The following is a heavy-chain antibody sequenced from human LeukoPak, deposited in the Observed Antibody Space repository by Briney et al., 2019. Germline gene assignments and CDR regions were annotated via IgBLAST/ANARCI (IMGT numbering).Heavy chain of an antibody. D-gene: IGHD6-13*01. CDR2: INAGNGNT. V-gene: IGHV1-3*03. Sequence: ASVKVSCKASGYTFTSYAMHWVRQAPGQRLEWMGWINAGNGNTKYSQEFQGRVTITRDTSASTAYMELSSLRSEDMAVYYCARGPIAAAGKAAGDYYYYMDVWGKGTTVTISS. J-gene: IGHJ6*03. CDR1: GYTFTSYA. CDR3: ARGPIAAAGKAAGDYYYYMDV.